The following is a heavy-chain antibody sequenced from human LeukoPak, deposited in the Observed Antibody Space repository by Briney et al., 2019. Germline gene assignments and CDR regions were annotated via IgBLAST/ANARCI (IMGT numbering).Heavy chain of an antibody. CDR1: GYSLGKNYY. Sequence: SETLSLTCAVSGYSLGKNYYWGWIRQSPGKGLEWIGRIYGRASTSYNPSLMNRVTMSVDTSKNHFSLQLTSVTAADTAVYYCARYDSRGSASTRFEYWGPGILVTVSS. D-gene: IGHD3-10*02. V-gene: IGHV4-38-2*01. CDR2: IYGRAST. CDR3: ARYDSRGSASTRFEY. J-gene: IGHJ4*02.